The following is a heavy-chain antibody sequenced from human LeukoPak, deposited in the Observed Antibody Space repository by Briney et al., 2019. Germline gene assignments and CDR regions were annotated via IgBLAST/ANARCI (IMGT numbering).Heavy chain of an antibody. CDR1: GGPISPYY. V-gene: IGHV4-59*08. Sequence: PSETLSLTCTVSGGPISPYYWSWIRQPPGKELEWIAFIFYSGSAHYNPSLTSRVTISVDTSKNQFSLRLTSVTAADTAVYYCARHSVGSPHYFDYWGQGTPVTVSS. CDR3: ARHSVGSPHYFDY. CDR2: IFYSGSA. D-gene: IGHD5/OR15-5a*01. J-gene: IGHJ4*02.